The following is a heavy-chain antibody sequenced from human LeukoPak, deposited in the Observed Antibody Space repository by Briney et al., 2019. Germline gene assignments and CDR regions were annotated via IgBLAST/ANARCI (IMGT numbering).Heavy chain of an antibody. D-gene: IGHD2-2*01. J-gene: IGHJ4*02. CDR1: GGTLSSYT. CDR2: IIPIFGTA. CDR3: ARSLGTDQLLLRTFDY. Sequence: GASVKVSCKASGGTLSSYTISWVRQAPGQGLEWMGGIIPIFGTANYAQKFQGRVTITADESTSTAYMELSSLRSEDTAVYYCARSLGTDQLLLRTFDYWGQGTLVTVSS. V-gene: IGHV1-69*13.